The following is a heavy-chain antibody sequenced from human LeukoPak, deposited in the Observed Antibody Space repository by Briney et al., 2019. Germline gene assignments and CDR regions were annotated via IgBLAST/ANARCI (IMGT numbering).Heavy chain of an antibody. Sequence: ASVKVSCKASGGTFSSYAIPWVRQAPGHGLEWVGRVIPILGIENYAQKFQGRVTITADKSTTTVYMELSSLRSDDTAVYYCARDLDWLILKLDRTGDYYYGMDVWGQGTTVTVSS. CDR1: GGTFSSYA. D-gene: IGHD3/OR15-3a*01. CDR3: ARDLDWLILKLDRTGDYYYGMDV. J-gene: IGHJ6*02. V-gene: IGHV1-69*04. CDR2: VIPILGIE.